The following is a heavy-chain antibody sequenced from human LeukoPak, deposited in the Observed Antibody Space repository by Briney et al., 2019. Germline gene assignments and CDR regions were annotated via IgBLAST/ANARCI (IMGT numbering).Heavy chain of an antibody. CDR1: GFTFSSYS. CDR2: ISSSSSYI. D-gene: IGHD2-2*01. Sequence: KAGGSLRLSCAASGFTFSSYSMNWVRQAPGKGLEWVSSISSSSSYIYYADSVKGRFTISRDNAKNSLYLQMNSLRAEDTAVYYCAGASPLALGYCSSTSCYGFDYWGQGTLVTVSS. CDR3: AGASPLALGYCSSTSCYGFDY. V-gene: IGHV3-21*01. J-gene: IGHJ4*02.